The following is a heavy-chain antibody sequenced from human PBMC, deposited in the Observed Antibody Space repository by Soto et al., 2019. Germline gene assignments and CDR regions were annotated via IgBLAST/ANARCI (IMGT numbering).Heavy chain of an antibody. V-gene: IGHV3-48*01. CDR3: AKYCSGGSCYSSTLNPPYFDY. CDR1: GFTFGTYG. Sequence: GGSLRLSCAASGFTFGTYGMNWVRQAPGKGLEWISYISSGSSSIYYADSVRGRVTISRDNAKNSLYLQMNSLRAEDTAVYYCAKYCSGGSCYSSTLNPPYFDYWGQGTLVTVSS. D-gene: IGHD2-15*01. J-gene: IGHJ4*02. CDR2: ISSGSSSI.